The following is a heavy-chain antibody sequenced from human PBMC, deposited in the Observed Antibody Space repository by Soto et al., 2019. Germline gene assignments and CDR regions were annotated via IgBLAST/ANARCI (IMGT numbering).Heavy chain of an antibody. J-gene: IGHJ4*02. D-gene: IGHD1-26*01. CDR3: VRDDLGLGIEY. CDR2: INGGGSRT. Sequence: GGSLRLSCAASGFRFSSYWMHWVRQAPGKGLMWVSHINGGGSRTTYADSVKGRFTISRDNAKNTLYLQMSSLRAEDTAVYYFVRDDLGLGIEYSGLGTLVTVLS. CDR1: GFRFSSYW. V-gene: IGHV3-74*01.